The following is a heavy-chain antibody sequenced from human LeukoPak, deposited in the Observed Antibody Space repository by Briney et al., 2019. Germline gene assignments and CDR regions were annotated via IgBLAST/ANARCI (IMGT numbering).Heavy chain of an antibody. J-gene: IGHJ4*02. D-gene: IGHD6-13*01. CDR2: IYYSGST. CDR3: ARVVVRSSWYVDY. CDR1: GGSISSGGYY. V-gene: IGHV4-31*03. Sequence: KASQTLSLTCTVSGGSISSGGYYWSWIRQHPGKGLEWIGYIYYSGSTYYNPSLKSRVTISVDTSKNQFSLKLSSVTAADTAVYYCARVVVRSSWYVDYWGQGTLVTVSS.